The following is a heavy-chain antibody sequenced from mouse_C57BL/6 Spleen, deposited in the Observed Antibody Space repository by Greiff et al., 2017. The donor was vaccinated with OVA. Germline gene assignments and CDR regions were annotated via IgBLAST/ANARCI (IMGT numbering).Heavy chain of an antibody. CDR1: GYTFTSYW. CDR3: ARSPSYERTIMDY. CDR2: INPSNGGT. J-gene: IGHJ4*01. V-gene: IGHV1-53*01. D-gene: IGHD2-12*01. Sequence: QVQLQQPGPELVKPGASVKLSCKASGYTFTSYWMHWVKQRPGQGLEWIGNINPSNGGTNYNEKFKSKATLTVDKSSSTAYMQLSSLTSEDSAVYYCARSPSYERTIMDYWGQGTSVTVSS.